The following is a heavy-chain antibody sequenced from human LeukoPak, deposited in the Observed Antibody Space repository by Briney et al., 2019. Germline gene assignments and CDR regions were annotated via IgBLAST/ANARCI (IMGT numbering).Heavy chain of an antibody. Sequence: PSETLSLTCTVSGGSISSSSYYWGWIRQPPGKGLEWIGRIYTSGSTNYNPSLKSRVTISVDTSKNQFSLKLSSVTAADTAVYYCARGMASYFYSYLDVWGKGTTVTVSS. J-gene: IGHJ6*03. V-gene: IGHV4-61*05. CDR1: GGSISSSSYY. D-gene: IGHD2-8*01. CDR3: ARGMASYFYSYLDV. CDR2: IYTSGST.